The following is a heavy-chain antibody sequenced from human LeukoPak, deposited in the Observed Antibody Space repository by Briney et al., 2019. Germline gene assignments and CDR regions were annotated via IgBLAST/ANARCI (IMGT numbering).Heavy chain of an antibody. CDR2: ISSTSNYI. Sequence: GGSLRLSCTASGFTFSSYTMNWVRQAPGKGLEWVSSISSTSNYIYYADSVKGRFTISRDNAKNSLYLQMNSLRAEDTAVYYCARGLNTAFDYWGQGTLVTVSS. J-gene: IGHJ4*02. V-gene: IGHV3-21*01. CDR3: ARGLNTAFDY. D-gene: IGHD2-21*02. CDR1: GFTFSSYT.